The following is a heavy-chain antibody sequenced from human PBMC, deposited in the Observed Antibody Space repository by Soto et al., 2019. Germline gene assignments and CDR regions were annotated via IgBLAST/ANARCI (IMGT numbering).Heavy chain of an antibody. D-gene: IGHD3-22*01. Sequence: GGSLRLSCAASGFTFSSYSMNWVRQAPGKGLEWVSYISSSSSTIYYADSVKGRFTISRDNAKNSLYLQMNSLRDEDTAVYYCARDKGYYYDSSGYYADYWGQGTLVTVSS. CDR1: GFTFSSYS. CDR3: ARDKGYYYDSSGYYADY. V-gene: IGHV3-48*02. CDR2: ISSSSSTI. J-gene: IGHJ4*02.